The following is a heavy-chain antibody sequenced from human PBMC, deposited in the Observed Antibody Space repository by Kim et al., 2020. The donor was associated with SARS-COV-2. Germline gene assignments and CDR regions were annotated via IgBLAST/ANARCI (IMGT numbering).Heavy chain of an antibody. CDR1: GFTFSSYS. CDR3: AREGGGSSGWAWFDP. CDR2: ISSSSSDK. V-gene: IGHV3-21*01. D-gene: IGHD6-19*01. Sequence: GGSLRLSCAASGFTFSSYSMTWVRQAPGKGLEWVSTISSSSSDKYYADSVKGRFTISRDNAKNSLYLQMNSLRAEDTAVYYCAREGGGSSGWAWFDPWGQGTLVTVSS. J-gene: IGHJ5*02.